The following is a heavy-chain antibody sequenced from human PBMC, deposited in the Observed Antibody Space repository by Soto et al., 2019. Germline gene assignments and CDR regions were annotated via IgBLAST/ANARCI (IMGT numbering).Heavy chain of an antibody. Sequence: EVQLVESGGGLVQPGGSLRLSCAASGFTFSSYWMTWARQAPGKGLEWVASMNRDGSEKRYVDSVEGRFTISRDNAKNSLFLNMNSLSLDDTAVYYCGRDAGRRFDYWGQGSLVTVSS. D-gene: IGHD6-13*01. CDR3: GRDAGRRFDY. V-gene: IGHV3-7*01. CDR2: MNRDGSEK. CDR1: GFTFSSYW. J-gene: IGHJ4*02.